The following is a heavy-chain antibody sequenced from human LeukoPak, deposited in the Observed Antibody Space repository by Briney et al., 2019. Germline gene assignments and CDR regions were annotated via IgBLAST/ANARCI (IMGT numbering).Heavy chain of an antibody. V-gene: IGHV3-7*01. CDR1: GFTFSSYW. CDR3: ARKGRGDSSGYPDAFDI. Sequence: PGGSLRLSCAASGFTFSSYWMSWVRQAPGKGLEWVATIRQDGSQKYYVDSVKGRFTISRDNSKNTLYLQMNSLRAEDTAVYYCARKGRGDSSGYPDAFDIWGQGTMVTVSS. J-gene: IGHJ3*02. CDR2: IRQDGSQK. D-gene: IGHD3-22*01.